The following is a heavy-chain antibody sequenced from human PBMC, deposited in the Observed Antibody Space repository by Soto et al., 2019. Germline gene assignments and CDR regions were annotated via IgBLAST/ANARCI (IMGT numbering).Heavy chain of an antibody. D-gene: IGHD6-6*01. CDR1: GYSFTIYC. J-gene: IGHJ6*02. CDR3: ARTSGSSSRLYYYYYGMDV. CDR2: IDPSDSYT. V-gene: IGHV5-10-1*01. Sequence: PVESLKSAGKGAGYSFTIYCISRVLQRPWKGLEWMGRIDPSDSYTNYSPSFQGHVTISADKSISTAYLQWSSLKASDTAMYYCARTSGSSSRLYYYYYGMDVWGQGTTVTVSS.